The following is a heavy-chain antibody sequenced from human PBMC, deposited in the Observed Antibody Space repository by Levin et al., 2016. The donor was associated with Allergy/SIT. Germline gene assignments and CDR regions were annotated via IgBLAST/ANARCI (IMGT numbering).Heavy chain of an antibody. J-gene: IGHJ6*02. CDR3: AKARVESYGSGSYYTLHYGMDV. CDR1: GFTFGSYA. Sequence: GESLKISCAASGFTFGSYAMSWVRQAPGKGLEWVSTISGSAGSTYYADSVKGRFTISRDNSKNTLYLQMNSLRAEDTAVYYCAKARVESYGSGSYYTLHYGMDVWGQGTTVTVSS. CDR2: ISGSAGST. D-gene: IGHD3-10*01. V-gene: IGHV3-23*01.